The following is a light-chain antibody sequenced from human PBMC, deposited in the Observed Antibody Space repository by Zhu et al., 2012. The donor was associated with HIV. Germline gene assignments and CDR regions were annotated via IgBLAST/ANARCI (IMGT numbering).Light chain of an antibody. CDR2: GAS. J-gene: IGKJ5*01. CDR3: QQYNKWPPIT. V-gene: IGKV3-15*01. Sequence: IVLTQSPAILSVSPGERVTLSCRASQSVSSNLAWYQQKPGQAPRLVIHGASTRATGIPARFSGSGSGTEFTLTISSMQSEDFAVYYCQQYNKWPPITFGQGTRLEIK. CDR1: QSVSSN.